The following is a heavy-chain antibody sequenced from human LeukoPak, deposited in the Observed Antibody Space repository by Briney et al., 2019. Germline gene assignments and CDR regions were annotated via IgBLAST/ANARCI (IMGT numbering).Heavy chain of an antibody. J-gene: IGHJ4*02. Sequence: PSETLSLTCSVSGGSISSGSYSWRWIRQPAGKGLEWIGRIYTSGSTNYNPSLKSRVTISLDTSKNQFSLKLSSVTAADTAVYYCARGRTDGYNYVDYWGQGTLVTVSS. CDR2: IYTSGST. CDR3: ARGRTDGYNYVDY. V-gene: IGHV4-61*02. D-gene: IGHD5-24*01. CDR1: GGSISSGSYS.